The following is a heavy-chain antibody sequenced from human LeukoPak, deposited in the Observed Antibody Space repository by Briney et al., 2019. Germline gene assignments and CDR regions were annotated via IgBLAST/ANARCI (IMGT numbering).Heavy chain of an antibody. CDR2: IFSGGST. D-gene: IGHD1-14*01. CDR1: GFTVSSNY. CDR3: ARDLRQRNPFDY. J-gene: IGHJ4*02. Sequence: PGGSLRPSCAASGFTVSSNYRSWVRQAAGKGLEWVSVIFSGGSTYYAGSVKGRFTISRDNSRDTLYLQMNSLRAEDTAVYDCARDLRQRNPFDYWARERWSPSPQ. V-gene: IGHV3-66*01.